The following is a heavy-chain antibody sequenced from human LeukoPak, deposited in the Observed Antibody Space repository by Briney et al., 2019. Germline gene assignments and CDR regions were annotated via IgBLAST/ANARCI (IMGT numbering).Heavy chain of an antibody. CDR1: GFTFSSYA. CDR2: ISGSGGST. V-gene: IGHV3-23*01. Sequence: QAGGSLRLSCAASGFTFSSYAMSWVRQAPGKGLEWVSAISGSGGSTYYADSVKGRFTISRDNSKNTLYLQMNSLRAEDTAVYYCAKDESVSNVEMATLFDYWGQGTLVTVSS. J-gene: IGHJ4*02. D-gene: IGHD5-24*01. CDR3: AKDESVSNVEMATLFDY.